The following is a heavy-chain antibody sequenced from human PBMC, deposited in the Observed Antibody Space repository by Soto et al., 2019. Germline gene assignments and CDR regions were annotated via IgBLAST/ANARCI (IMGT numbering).Heavy chain of an antibody. V-gene: IGHV4-4*07. D-gene: IGHD3-3*01. J-gene: IGHJ4*02. Sequence: QGQLQESGPGLVKPSETLSLTCSVSGGSISTYYCNWIRQPAGKGLEWIGRIDTSGNTNYSPSLKPRATLSVDTSKNQFSLKLSSVTAADTAVYYCARGGHDFWSGPFDYWGQGTPVTVSS. CDR1: GGSISTYY. CDR3: ARGGHDFWSGPFDY. CDR2: IDTSGNT.